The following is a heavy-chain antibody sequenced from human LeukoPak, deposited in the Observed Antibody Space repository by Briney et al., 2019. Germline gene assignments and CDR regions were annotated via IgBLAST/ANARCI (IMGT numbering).Heavy chain of an antibody. V-gene: IGHV3-30*02. CDR3: AKDVGSRASIFDY. D-gene: IGHD5-24*01. CDR1: GFTFSSYG. Sequence: GGSLRLSWAASGFTFSSYGMHGVRKAPGKGLGWVAFIRYDGSNKYYADSVKGRFTISRDNSKNTLYLQMNSLRAEDTAVYYCAKDVGSRASIFDYWGQGTLVTVSS. CDR2: IRYDGSNK. J-gene: IGHJ4*02.